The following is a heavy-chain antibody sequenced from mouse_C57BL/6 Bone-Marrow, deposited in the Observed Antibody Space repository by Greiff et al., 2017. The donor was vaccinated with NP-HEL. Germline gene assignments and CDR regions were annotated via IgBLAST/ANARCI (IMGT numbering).Heavy chain of an antibody. CDR1: GYTFTDYY. CDR2: IFPGSGST. Sequence: QVQLQESGPELVKPGASVKISCKASGYTFTDYYINWVKQRPGQGLEWIGWIFPGSGSTYYNEKVKGKATLTVDKSSSTAYMLLSSLTSEDSAVYFCARGEVYYSNFYWYFDVWGTGTTVTVSS. D-gene: IGHD2-5*01. J-gene: IGHJ1*03. CDR3: ARGEVYYSNFYWYFDV. V-gene: IGHV1-75*01.